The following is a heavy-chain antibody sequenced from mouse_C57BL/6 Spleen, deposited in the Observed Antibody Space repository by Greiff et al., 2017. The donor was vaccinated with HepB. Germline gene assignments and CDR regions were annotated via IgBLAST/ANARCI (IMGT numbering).Heavy chain of an antibody. D-gene: IGHD1-1*01. CDR1: GYTFTSYW. J-gene: IGHJ4*01. Sequence: QVQLKESGAELVKPGASVKMSCKASGYTFTSYWMHWVKQRPGRGLEWIGRIDPNSGGTKYNEKFKSKATLTVDKPSSTAYMQLSSLTSEDSAVYYCARDSITTVVATEYYAMDYWGQGTSVTVSS. CDR3: ARDSITTVVATEYYAMDY. V-gene: IGHV1-72*01. CDR2: IDPNSGGT.